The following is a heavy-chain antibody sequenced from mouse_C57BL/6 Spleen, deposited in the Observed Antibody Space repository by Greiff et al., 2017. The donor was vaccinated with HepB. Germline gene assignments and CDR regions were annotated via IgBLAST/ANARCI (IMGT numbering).Heavy chain of an antibody. D-gene: IGHD2-10*01. J-gene: IGHJ4*01. V-gene: IGHV5-9*01. CDR1: GFTFSSYP. Sequence: EVMLVESGGGLVKPGGSLKLSCAASGFTFSSYPMSWVRQTPEKRLEWVATISGGGGNTYYPDSVKGRFTISRDNATDTLYLQLSSLRSEDTAWYYCARLRPYYGRAMDYWGQGTSVTVSS. CDR3: ARLRPYYGRAMDY. CDR2: ISGGGGNT.